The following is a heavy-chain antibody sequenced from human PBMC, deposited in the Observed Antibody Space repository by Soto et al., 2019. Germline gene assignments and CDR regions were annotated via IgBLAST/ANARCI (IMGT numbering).Heavy chain of an antibody. CDR1: GFTFSSYA. CDR3: VKDRRVKQGFTGY. V-gene: IGHV3-64D*08. CDR2: ISSNGGGT. Sequence: GGSLRLSCSASGFTFSSYAMHWVRQAPGKGLEYVSAISSNGGGTYYADSVKGRFTISRDNSKNTLYLQMSSLRAEDTAVYYCVKDRRVKQGFTGYWGQGTLVTVSS. D-gene: IGHD6-6*01. J-gene: IGHJ4*02.